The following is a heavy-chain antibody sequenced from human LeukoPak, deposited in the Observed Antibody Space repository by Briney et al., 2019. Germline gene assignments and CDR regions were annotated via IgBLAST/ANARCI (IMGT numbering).Heavy chain of an antibody. V-gene: IGHV5-51*01. CDR1: XW. CDR2: IYPADSDI. J-gene: IGHJ5*02. Sequence: XWXXXXRQMPGKGLEGMXIIYPADSDIRYIPSFQGQVTISADKSISTAYLQWNSLKASDTAMYYCARQEYCSGASCYTWFDPWGQGTLVTVSS. D-gene: IGHD2-15*01. CDR3: ARQEYCSGASCYTWFDP.